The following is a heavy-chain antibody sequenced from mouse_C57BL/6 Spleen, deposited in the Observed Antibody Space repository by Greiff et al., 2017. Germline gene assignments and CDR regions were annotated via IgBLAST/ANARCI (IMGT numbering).Heavy chain of an antibody. Sequence: VHLQQPGAELVKPGASVKMSCKASGYTFTSYWITWVKQRPGQGLEWIGDIYPGSGSTNYNEKFKSKATLTVDTSSSTAYMQLSSLTSEDSAVYYCARNYGNHGGYWYFDVWGTGTTVTVSS. J-gene: IGHJ1*03. V-gene: IGHV1-55*01. CDR2: IYPGSGST. CDR3: ARNYGNHGGYWYFDV. CDR1: GYTFTSYW. D-gene: IGHD2-1*01.